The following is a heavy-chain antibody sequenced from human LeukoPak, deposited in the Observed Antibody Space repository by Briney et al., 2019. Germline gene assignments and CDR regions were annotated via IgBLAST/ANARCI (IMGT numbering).Heavy chain of an antibody. J-gene: IGHJ4*02. D-gene: IGHD3-9*01. Sequence: GGSLRLSCAASGFTFSSYEMNWVRQAPGKGLEWVSYISSSGSTIYYADSVKGRFTISRDNAKNSLYLQMNSLRDDDTAVYYCATDQRYAFDYWGQGILVTVSS. CDR2: ISSSGSTI. CDR3: ATDQRYAFDY. V-gene: IGHV3-48*03. CDR1: GFTFSSYE.